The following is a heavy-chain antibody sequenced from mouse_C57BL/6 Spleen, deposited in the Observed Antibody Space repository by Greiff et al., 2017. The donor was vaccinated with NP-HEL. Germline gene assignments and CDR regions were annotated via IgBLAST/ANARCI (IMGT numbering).Heavy chain of an antibody. CDR2: ISSGGSYT. V-gene: IGHV5-6*01. D-gene: IGHD2-1*01. CDR3: ARIYYGNYSYAMDY. Sequence: EVKLMESGGDLVKPGGSLKLSCAASGFTFSSYGMSWVRQTPDKRLEWVATISSGGSYTYYPDSVKGRFTISRDNAKNTLYLQMSSLKSEDTAMYYCARIYYGNYSYAMDYWGQGTSVTVSS. CDR1: GFTFSSYG. J-gene: IGHJ4*01.